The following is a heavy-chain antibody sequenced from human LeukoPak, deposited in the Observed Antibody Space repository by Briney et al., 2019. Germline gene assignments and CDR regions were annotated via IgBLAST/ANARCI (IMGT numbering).Heavy chain of an antibody. CDR2: TNPSGGST. CDR1: GYTFTSYY. D-gene: IGHD3-22*01. CDR3: AGNYYDSSGYYDY. Sequence: ASVTVSCTASGYTFTSYYMHWVRQAPGQGLEWMGITNPSGGSTSYAQKFQGRVTMTRDTSTSTVYMELSSLRSEDTAVYYCAGNYYDSSGYYDYWGQGTLVTVSS. V-gene: IGHV1-46*01. J-gene: IGHJ4*02.